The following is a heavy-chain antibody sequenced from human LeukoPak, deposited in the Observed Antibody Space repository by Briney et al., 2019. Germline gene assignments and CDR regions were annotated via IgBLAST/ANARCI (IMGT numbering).Heavy chain of an antibody. CDR3: ARYYYYSSGSFDY. D-gene: IGHD3-22*01. V-gene: IGHV1-2*02. CDR1: GYTFTGYY. Sequence: GASVKVSCKASGYTFTGYYMHWVRQAPGQGLEWMGWINPNSGGTNYAQKFQGRVTMTRDTSISTAYMELSRLRSDDTAVYYCARYYYYSSGSFDYWGQGTLVTVSS. CDR2: INPNSGGT. J-gene: IGHJ4*02.